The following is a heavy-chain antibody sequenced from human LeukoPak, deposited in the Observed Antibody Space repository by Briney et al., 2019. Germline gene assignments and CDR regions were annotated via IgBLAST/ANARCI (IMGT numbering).Heavy chain of an antibody. CDR1: GFTFGTFW. V-gene: IGHV3-74*01. Sequence: GGSLRLSCAASGFTFGTFWMHWVRQAPGKGLVWVSRINTDGSDTTYADSVKGRFTMSRDNAKNSVYLQMNRLRVEDTAVYYCARRSYRGVIGLYYYYYMDVWGKGTPVTVSS. CDR3: ARRSYRGVIGLYYYYYMDV. CDR2: INTDGSDT. J-gene: IGHJ6*03. D-gene: IGHD3-16*02.